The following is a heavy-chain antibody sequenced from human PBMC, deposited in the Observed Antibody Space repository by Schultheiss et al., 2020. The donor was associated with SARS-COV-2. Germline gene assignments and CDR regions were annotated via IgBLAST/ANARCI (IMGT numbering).Heavy chain of an antibody. CDR2: YSADART. CDR1: GFTFNTFA. Sequence: GGSLRLSCAAFGFTFNTFAMAWVRQAPGMGLEWVSSYSADARTYYADSVKGRFIISRDFSKNTLFLQLDRLRTEDTAMYYCAKMVRVEQENLFKDAFDIWGQGTMVTVSS. CDR3: AKMVRVEQENLFKDAFDI. D-gene: IGHD3-10*01. V-gene: IGHV3-23*03. J-gene: IGHJ3*02.